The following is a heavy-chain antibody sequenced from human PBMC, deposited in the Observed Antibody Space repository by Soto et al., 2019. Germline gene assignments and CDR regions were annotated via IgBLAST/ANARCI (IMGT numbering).Heavy chain of an antibody. D-gene: IGHD1-26*01. Sequence: XVSLRLSSAASGFTFNNYGIHGVRQAPGKGLEWVAVIWYDGSQTRYADSVKGRFTISRDNFRNTLYLQMDSLRAEDTAMYYCARDLTVGAIYSGVYYYSLDVWGRGTTVTVSS. CDR2: IWYDGSQT. CDR1: GFTFNNYG. J-gene: IGHJ6*01. V-gene: IGHV3-33*01. CDR3: ARDLTVGAIYSGVYYYSLDV.